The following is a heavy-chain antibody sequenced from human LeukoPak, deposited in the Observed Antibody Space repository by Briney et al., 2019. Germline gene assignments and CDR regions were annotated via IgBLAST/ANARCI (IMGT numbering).Heavy chain of an antibody. J-gene: IGHJ5*02. CDR3: ASGEGSSTSWSWFDP. D-gene: IGHD2-2*01. Sequence: ASVKVSCKASGYTFTGYYMHWVRQAPGQGLEWMGWINPNSGGTNYAQKFQGRVTMTRDTSISTAYMELSRLRSDDTAVYYCASGEGSSTSWSWFDPWGQGTLVTVSS. CDR1: GYTFTGYY. V-gene: IGHV1-2*02. CDR2: INPNSGGT.